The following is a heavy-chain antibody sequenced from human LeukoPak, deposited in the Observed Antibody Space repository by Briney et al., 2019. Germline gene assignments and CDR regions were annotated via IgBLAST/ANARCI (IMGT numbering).Heavy chain of an antibody. Sequence: GASVKVSRKASGYTFTGYYMHWVRQAPGQGLEWMGWINPNSGGTNYAQKFQGRVTMTRDTSISTAYMELSRLRSDDTAVYYCARDTQTFIAVAGTVDYWGQGTLVTVSS. J-gene: IGHJ4*02. V-gene: IGHV1-2*02. CDR3: ARDTQTFIAVAGTVDY. D-gene: IGHD6-19*01. CDR2: INPNSGGT. CDR1: GYTFTGYY.